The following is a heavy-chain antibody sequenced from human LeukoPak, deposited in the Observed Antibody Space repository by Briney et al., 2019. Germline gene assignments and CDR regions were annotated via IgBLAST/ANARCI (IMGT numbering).Heavy chain of an antibody. CDR2: INHSGST. CDR3: ARPTYYYDSSGYYYRDY. V-gene: IGHV4-34*01. Sequence: PSETLSLTCAVYGGSFSGYHWSWIRQPPGKGLEWIGEINHSGSTNYNPSLKSRVTISVDTSKNQFSLKLSSVTAADTAVYYCARPTYYYDSSGYYYRDYWGQGTLVTVSS. J-gene: IGHJ4*02. D-gene: IGHD3-22*01. CDR1: GGSFSGYH.